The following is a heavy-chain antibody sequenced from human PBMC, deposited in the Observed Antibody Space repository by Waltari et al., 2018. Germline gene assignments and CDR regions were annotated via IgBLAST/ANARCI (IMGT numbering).Heavy chain of an antibody. D-gene: IGHD3-3*01. CDR1: GDTFSRFA. J-gene: IGHJ6*03. V-gene: IGHV1-69*05. CDR3: ANTVMTTFGVIPPDYFYYMDV. Sequence: QVHLVQSGAEVKKPGSSLKVSCKASGDTFSRFAISWVRQAPGQGLEWMGGVISALGTVTCGTKFQGRLPSSSDENTITTPISMELTSLTAEETATYYCANTVMTTFGVIPPDYFYYMDVWGNGTAVTVSS. CDR2: VISALGTV.